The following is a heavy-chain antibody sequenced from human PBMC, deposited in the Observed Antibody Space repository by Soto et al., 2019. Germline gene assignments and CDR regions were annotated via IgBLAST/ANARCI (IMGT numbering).Heavy chain of an antibody. J-gene: IGHJ5*01. CDR3: VRDQKYFRVNGNWFDS. CDR2: VSGNNGAS. Sequence: SVKVSCKASGYTSADFGISWVRQAPGQGLEWMGWVSGNNGASNPAPKVQGRITMTLDTSTGVSYMALRSLRSDDTAIYYCVRDQKYFRVNGNWFDSWGQGTLVTVPS. CDR1: GYTSADFG. D-gene: IGHD2-2*01. V-gene: IGHV1-18*04.